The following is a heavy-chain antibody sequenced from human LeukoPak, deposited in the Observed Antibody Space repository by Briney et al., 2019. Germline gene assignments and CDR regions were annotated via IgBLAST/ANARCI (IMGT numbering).Heavy chain of an antibody. Sequence: GGSLRLSCAASGFTFSSYGMHWVRQAPGKGLEWVAVISYDGSNKYYADSVKGRFTISRDNSKNTLYLQMNSLRAEDTAVYYCAKRVLYDSSGGSGLDYWGQGTLVTVSS. CDR3: AKRVLYDSSGGSGLDY. D-gene: IGHD3-22*01. V-gene: IGHV3-30*18. CDR1: GFTFSSYG. CDR2: ISYDGSNK. J-gene: IGHJ4*02.